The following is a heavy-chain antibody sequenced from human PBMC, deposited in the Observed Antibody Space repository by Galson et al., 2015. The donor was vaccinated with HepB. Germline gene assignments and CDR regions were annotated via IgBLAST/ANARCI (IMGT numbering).Heavy chain of an antibody. CDR1: GFTSSNYA. J-gene: IGHJ4*02. V-gene: IGHV3-30*18. Sequence: SLRLSCAASGFTSSNYAMSWVRQAPGKGLEWVALISHDKRNKYYSDSVEGRFTVSRDNFKNTLHLQMDSLRVEDTAVYYCAKEFPPYYGFWSGHQKWGQGTQVTVSP. D-gene: IGHD3-3*01. CDR3: AKEFPPYYGFWSGHQK. CDR2: ISHDKRNK.